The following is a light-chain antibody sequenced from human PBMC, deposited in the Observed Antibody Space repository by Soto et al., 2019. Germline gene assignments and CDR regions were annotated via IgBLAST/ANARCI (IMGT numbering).Light chain of an antibody. CDR2: KTS. Sequence: DIQMTQSPSTLSASVGDRVTITCRASQSISNWLAWYQQKPGKAPKILIYKTSSLESGVPSRFSGSGSGTEFTLTISGLQPDDFATYYCQQYNGYRWTFGQGTKVDIK. CDR3: QQYNGYRWT. V-gene: IGKV1-5*03. CDR1: QSISNW. J-gene: IGKJ1*01.